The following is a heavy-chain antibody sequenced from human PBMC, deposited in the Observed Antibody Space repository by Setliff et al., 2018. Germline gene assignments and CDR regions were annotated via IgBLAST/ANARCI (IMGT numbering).Heavy chain of an antibody. Sequence: PSETLSLTCTVSGGSISSGTYYWSWIRQHPGKGLEWIGYIYYSGTTYYNPPLKSRVTISLDTSKNQFSLNLSSVTAADTAVYYCARGRNVAARLLDSWSQGTRVTVSS. CDR1: GGSISSGTYY. V-gene: IGHV4-31*03. CDR2: IYYSGTT. J-gene: IGHJ5*01. CDR3: ARGRNVAARLLDS. D-gene: IGHD6-6*01.